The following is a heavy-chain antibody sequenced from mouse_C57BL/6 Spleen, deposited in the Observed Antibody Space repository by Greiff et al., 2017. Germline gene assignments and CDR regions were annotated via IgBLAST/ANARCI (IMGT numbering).Heavy chain of an antibody. J-gene: IGHJ3*01. D-gene: IGHD1-1*01. CDR2: FYPGSGSI. Sequence: QVQLQQSGAELVKPGASVKLSCKASGYTFTEYTIHWVKQRSGQGLEWIGWFYPGSGSIKYNEKFKDKATLTADKSSSTVYMELSRLTSEDSAVYFGARHEAEDYYGSRAWFAYWGQGTLVTVSA. V-gene: IGHV1-62-2*01. CDR1: GYTFTEYT. CDR3: ARHEAEDYYGSRAWFAY.